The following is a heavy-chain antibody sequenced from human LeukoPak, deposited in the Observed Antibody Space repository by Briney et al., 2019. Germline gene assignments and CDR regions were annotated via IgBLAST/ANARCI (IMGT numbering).Heavy chain of an antibody. CDR1: GFSFSTSW. Sequence: PGGSLRLSCAASGFSFSTSWMSWVRQAPGKGLEWVANIKQDGSETYYVDSVKGRFSIPRDNAKNSLYLQMNSLRAGDTAVYYCATGYGDTYAFDTWGQGTMVTVSS. J-gene: IGHJ3*02. CDR2: IKQDGSET. D-gene: IGHD4-17*01. V-gene: IGHV3-7*01. CDR3: ATGYGDTYAFDT.